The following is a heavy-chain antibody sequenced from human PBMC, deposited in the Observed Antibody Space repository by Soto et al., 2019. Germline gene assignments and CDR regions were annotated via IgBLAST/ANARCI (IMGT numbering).Heavy chain of an antibody. V-gene: IGHV4-59*07. CDR3: TKYRRTDAEGYPFVD. CDR2: IHYSGST. J-gene: IGHJ4*02. CDR1: DGSLSGSY. D-gene: IGHD2-15*01. Sequence: TLSLPCTVSDGSLSGSYWSWIRQTPGKVLEWVGYIHYSGSTNYNPSLKSRVTMSVDSAKNQFSLQLSSVTAADTAVYFCTKYRRTDAEGYPFVDWGQGTRVTVS.